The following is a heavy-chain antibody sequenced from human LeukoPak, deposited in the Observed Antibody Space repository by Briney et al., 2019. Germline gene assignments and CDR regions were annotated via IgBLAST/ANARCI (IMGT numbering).Heavy chain of an antibody. D-gene: IGHD3-16*01. CDR1: GFTFSNYG. Sequence: GGSLRLSCEASGFTFSNYGMTWVRQAPGKGLDWVAAIGGKIFYADSAKGRFTISRDNSKNMLYLEMSSLRDDDTAVYYCARSGGPSVANFDFWGQGTLVTVSS. CDR3: ARSGGPSVANFDF. J-gene: IGHJ4*02. V-gene: IGHV3-23*01. CDR2: IGGKI.